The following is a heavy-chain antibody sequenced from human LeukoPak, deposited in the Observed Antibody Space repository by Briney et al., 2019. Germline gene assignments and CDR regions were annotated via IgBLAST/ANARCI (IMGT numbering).Heavy chain of an antibody. V-gene: IGHV1-2*02. CDR1: GYTFTGYY. Sequence: EASVKVSCKASGYTFTGYYMHWVRQTPGQGLEWMGWINPNSGGTNYAQKFQGRVTMTRDTSISTAYMELSRLRSDDTAVYYCARAGGDIVVVPAAIPGGNDAFDIWGQGTMVTVSS. CDR3: ARAGGDIVVVPAAIPGGNDAFDI. J-gene: IGHJ3*02. D-gene: IGHD2-2*02. CDR2: INPNSGGT.